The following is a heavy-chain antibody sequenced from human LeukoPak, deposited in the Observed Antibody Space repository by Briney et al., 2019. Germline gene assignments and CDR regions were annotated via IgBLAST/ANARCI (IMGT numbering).Heavy chain of an antibody. CDR1: GFTFSSYS. V-gene: IGHV3-7*01. Sequence: GGSLRLPCAASGFTFSSYSMSWVRQAPGKGLEWVANIKQDGSERYYVDSVKGRFTISRDNTKNSLYLQMSSLRAEDTAVYYCARDKVSGATHFDYWGQGTLVTVSS. D-gene: IGHD1-26*01. CDR3: ARDKVSGATHFDY. CDR2: IKQDGSER. J-gene: IGHJ4*02.